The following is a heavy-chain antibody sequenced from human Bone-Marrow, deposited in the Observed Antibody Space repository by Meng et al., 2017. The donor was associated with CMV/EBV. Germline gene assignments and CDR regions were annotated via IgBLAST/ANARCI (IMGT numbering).Heavy chain of an antibody. CDR1: GYVFTGYY. CDR3: ARPQSTGTTLGF. Sequence: ASVKVSCKASGYVFTGYYMHWVRQAPGQGLEWMGWINPDSGGTNNAQKFQGRVTMTRDTSISTAYMELSSLRSEDTAVYYCARPQSTGTTLGFWGQGTLVTVSS. D-gene: IGHD1-1*01. CDR2: INPDSGGT. J-gene: IGHJ4*02. V-gene: IGHV1-2*02.